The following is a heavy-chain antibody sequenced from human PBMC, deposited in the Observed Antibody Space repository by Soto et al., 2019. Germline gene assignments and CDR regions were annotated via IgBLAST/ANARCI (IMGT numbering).Heavy chain of an antibody. D-gene: IGHD4-17*01. Sequence: VQLVQSGAEVKKPGSSVKVSCMTFGGTFNTYGISWVRQAPGQGLEWMGRIIPVFGKPKYAQKVQGRVTISADESTNTGYMELRGLRSDDTAIYYCARDRFLYGDY. V-gene: IGHV1-69*18. J-gene: IGHJ4*01. CDR3: ARDRFLYGDY. CDR2: IIPVFGKP. CDR1: GGTFNTYG.